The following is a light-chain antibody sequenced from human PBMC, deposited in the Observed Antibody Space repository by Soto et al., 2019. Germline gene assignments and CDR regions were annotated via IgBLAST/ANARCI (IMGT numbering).Light chain of an antibody. V-gene: IGLV2-8*01. CDR1: SSDVGGYNY. CDR3: SSYAGSNKVV. J-gene: IGLJ2*01. CDR2: EVS. Sequence: QSALTQPPSASGSPGQSVTISCTGTSSDVGGYNYVSWYQQHPGKAPKLMIYEVSKRPSGVADRVSGSKSGNTASLPVSGVQAEDEGDYYCSSYAGSNKVVFGGGTKLTVL.